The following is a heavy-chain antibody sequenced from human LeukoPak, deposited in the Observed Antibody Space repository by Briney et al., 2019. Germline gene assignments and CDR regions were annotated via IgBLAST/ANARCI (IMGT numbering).Heavy chain of an antibody. Sequence: ASVKVSCKASGYTFTSYGISWVRQAPGQGLEWMGWISAYNGNTNYAQKLQGRVTMTTDTSTSTAYMELRSLRSDDTAVYYCASGRGGSCWQHYYYYGMDVWGKGTTATVSS. J-gene: IGHJ6*04. CDR1: GYTFTSYG. CDR3: ASGRGGSCWQHYYYYGMDV. CDR2: ISAYNGNT. D-gene: IGHD2-15*01. V-gene: IGHV1-18*04.